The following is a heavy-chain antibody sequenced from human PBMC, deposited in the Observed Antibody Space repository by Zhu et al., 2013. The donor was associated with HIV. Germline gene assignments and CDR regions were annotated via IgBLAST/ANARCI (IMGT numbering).Heavy chain of an antibody. CDR3: ARVLSRPNFGKETWDYYGMDV. J-gene: IGHJ6*02. CDR1: GYIFSGYY. D-gene: IGHD3-10*01. V-gene: IGHV1-2*02. CDR2: INPNNGDI. Sequence: QVQLVQSGAEVKKPGASVKVSCKTSGYIFSGYYIHWVRQAPGQGLEWMGWINPNNGDINYAQKFQGRVTMTRDTSISTADMELSGLRSDDTAMYYCARVLSRPNFGKETWDYYGMDVWGQGTTVTVSS.